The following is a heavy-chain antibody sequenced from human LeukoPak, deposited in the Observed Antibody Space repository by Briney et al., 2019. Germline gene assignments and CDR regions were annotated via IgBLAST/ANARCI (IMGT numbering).Heavy chain of an antibody. CDR1: GFTSSNAW. CDR3: TSEPGVAPFDY. D-gene: IGHD3-3*01. J-gene: IGHJ4*02. CDR2: IKSKTDGGTT. Sequence: PGGSLRLSCAASGFTSSNAWMSWVRQAPGKGLEWVGRIKSKTDGGTTGYAAPVKGRFTISRDDSKNTLYLQMNSLKTEDTAVYYCTSEPGVAPFDYWGQGTLVTVSS. V-gene: IGHV3-15*01.